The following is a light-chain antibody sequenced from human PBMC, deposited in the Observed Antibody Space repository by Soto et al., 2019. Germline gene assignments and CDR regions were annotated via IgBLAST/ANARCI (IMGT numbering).Light chain of an antibody. J-gene: IGKJ1*01. CDR2: GAS. CDR1: QSVSSN. V-gene: IGKV3-15*01. CDR3: RQYNNWPWT. Sequence: EIVITQTPATLSVSPGERATLSCRASQSVSSNLAWYQQKPGQAPRLLIYGASTRATGIPARFSGSGSGTEFTLTISSLQSEDFAVYYCRQYNNWPWTFGQGTKVEIK.